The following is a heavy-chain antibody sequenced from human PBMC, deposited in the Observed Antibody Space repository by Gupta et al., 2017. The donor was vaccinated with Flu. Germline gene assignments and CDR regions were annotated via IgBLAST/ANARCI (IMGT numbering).Heavy chain of an antibody. J-gene: IGHJ4*02. V-gene: IGHV3-9*01. CDR3: AKNVDASIVGPVIEY. CDR1: GFTVDESA. CDR2: IDLNSGSI. Sequence: EVQLVESRGGLVQPGRYRRLYWSTPGFTVDESAMHCGRQDPGKGLEWVSGIDLNSGSIAYADSVKGRFTISRDNANNSLFLQMSSLRAEDTALYYCAKNVDASIVGPVIEYWCQGTLVTVSS. D-gene: IGHD1-26*01.